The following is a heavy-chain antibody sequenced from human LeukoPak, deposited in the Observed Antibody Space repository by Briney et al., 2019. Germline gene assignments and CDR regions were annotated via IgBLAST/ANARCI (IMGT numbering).Heavy chain of an antibody. CDR2: MNPNSGNT. CDR1: GYTFTSYD. D-gene: IGHD2-21*02. J-gene: IGHJ4*02. Sequence: ASVKVSCKASGYTFTSYDINWVRQATGQGLEWMGWMNPNSGNTGYAQKFQGRVTITRNTSISTAYMELSSLRSEDTAVYYCARDTGPIVVVTAILGYWGQGTLVTVSS. CDR3: ARDTGPIVVVTAILGY. V-gene: IGHV1-8*03.